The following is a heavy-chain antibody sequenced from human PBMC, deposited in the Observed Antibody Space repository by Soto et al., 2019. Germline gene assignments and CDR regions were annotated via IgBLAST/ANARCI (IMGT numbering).Heavy chain of an antibody. D-gene: IGHD3-22*01. CDR2: IDPSDSYT. CDR3: ARPYYYDSSGSVDAFDI. V-gene: IGHV5-10-1*01. Sequence: GEPLKISGKGSGYSFTSYWISWVRQMPGKGLEWMGRIDPSDSYTNYSPSFQGHVTISADKSISTAYLQWSSLKASDTSMYYCARPYYYDSSGSVDAFDIWGQGTMVTVSS. CDR1: GYSFTSYW. J-gene: IGHJ3*02.